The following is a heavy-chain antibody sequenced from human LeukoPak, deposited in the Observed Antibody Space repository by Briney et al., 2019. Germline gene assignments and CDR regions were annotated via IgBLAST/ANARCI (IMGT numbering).Heavy chain of an antibody. J-gene: IGHJ4*02. Sequence: GGCLRLSCAASGFTFSSYWMHWVRKAPGKGLAWVSRINSDGSSTGYADSVKCRCTISRDNAKNTLYLQMNSLRAEDTAVYYCARDLRSSGSGFDYWGQGTLVTVSS. D-gene: IGHD3-22*01. CDR3: ARDLRSSGSGFDY. CDR2: INSDGSST. V-gene: IGHV3-74*01. CDR1: GFTFSSYW.